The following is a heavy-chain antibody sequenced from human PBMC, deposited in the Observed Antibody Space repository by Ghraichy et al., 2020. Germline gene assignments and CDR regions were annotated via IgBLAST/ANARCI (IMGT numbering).Heavy chain of an antibody. J-gene: IGHJ4*02. Sequence: SETLSLTCTVSGGSISSYYWSWIRQPPGKGLEWIGYIYYSGSTNYNPSLKSRVTISVDTSKNQFSLKLSSVTAADTAVYYCARVSYGYSNHVGWVDYWGQGTLVTVSS. D-gene: IGHD4-11*01. CDR3: ARVSYGYSNHVGWVDY. CDR2: IYYSGST. V-gene: IGHV4-59*01. CDR1: GGSISSYY.